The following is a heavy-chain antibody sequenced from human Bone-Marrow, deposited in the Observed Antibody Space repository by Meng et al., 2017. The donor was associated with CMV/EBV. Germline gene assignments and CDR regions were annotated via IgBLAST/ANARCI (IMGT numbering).Heavy chain of an antibody. CDR3: AHSRVRGSTTRITIFGVVIGSGDFDY. CDR1: GFPLSTSGVG. Sequence: SGPTLAIPTQTLSLNCTFSGFPLSTSGVGVGWTRQPPGKALGWLALIYWNDDKRYSPSLKSRLTITKDTPKNQVVLTMTNMDPVETATYFCAHSRVRGSTTRITIFGVVIGSGDFDYWGQGTLVTVSS. J-gene: IGHJ4*02. D-gene: IGHD3-3*01. CDR2: IYWNDDK. V-gene: IGHV2-5*01.